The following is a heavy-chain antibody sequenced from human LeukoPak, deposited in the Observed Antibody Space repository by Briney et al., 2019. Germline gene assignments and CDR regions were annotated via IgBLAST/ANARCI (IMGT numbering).Heavy chain of an antibody. CDR3: AREPIDGDCQFDY. D-gene: IGHD2-21*02. CDR2: ISNNGGYK. CDR1: GFTFGSYG. Sequence: PGRSLRLSCAASGFTFGSYGFHWVRQAPGKGLEWVAVISNNGGYKHYTDSVKGRFTISRDDSKSTVYLQMNSLRAEDAALYYCAREPIDGDCQFDYWGQGTLVAVSS. J-gene: IGHJ4*02. V-gene: IGHV3-33*01.